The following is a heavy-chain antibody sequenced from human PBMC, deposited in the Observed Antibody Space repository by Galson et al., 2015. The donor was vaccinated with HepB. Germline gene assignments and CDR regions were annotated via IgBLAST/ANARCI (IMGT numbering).Heavy chain of an antibody. CDR1: GFSLSTSGMC. V-gene: IGHV2-70*11. Sequence: PALVKPTQTLTLTCTFSGFSLSTSGMCVSWIRQPPGKALEWLARIDWDDDKYYSTSLKTRLTISKDTSKNQVVLTMTNMDPVDTATYYCARITMSGYSSPPGEYFDYWGQGTLVTVSS. CDR3: ARITMSGYSSPPGEYFDY. J-gene: IGHJ4*02. D-gene: IGHD6-13*01. CDR2: IDWDDDK.